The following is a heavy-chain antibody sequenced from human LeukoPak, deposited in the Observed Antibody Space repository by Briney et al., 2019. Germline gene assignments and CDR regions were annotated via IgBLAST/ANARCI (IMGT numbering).Heavy chain of an antibody. V-gene: IGHV3-23*01. CDR2: IRGNGDTA. J-gene: IGHJ4*02. D-gene: IGHD1-1*01. CDR1: GFTFSSYG. Sequence: GGSLRLSCAASGFTFSSYGMHWVRQAPGKGLEWVSTIRGNGDTAYNADSVRGRFAISRDDPKNALFLQMNSLRLEDTAIYYCAKGQELDDGVFDSWGQGTRVTVSS. CDR3: AKGQELDDGVFDS.